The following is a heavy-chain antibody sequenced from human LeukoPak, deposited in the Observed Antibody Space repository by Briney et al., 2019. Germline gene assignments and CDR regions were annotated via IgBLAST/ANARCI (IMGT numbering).Heavy chain of an antibody. V-gene: IGHV4-38-2*02. J-gene: IGHJ4*01. CDR1: GYSISPDFV. CDR3: ARRGSTTGWSFDY. Sequence: PSETLSLTCTVSGYSISPDFVWGWIRQSPAKGLEWIGNLYHDGNTYYNPSLNGRVTMSVDTSRNQFSLTLNSVTAADTAVYFCARRGSTTGWSFDYWGLGSLVTVSS. CDR2: LYHDGNT. D-gene: IGHD6-19*01.